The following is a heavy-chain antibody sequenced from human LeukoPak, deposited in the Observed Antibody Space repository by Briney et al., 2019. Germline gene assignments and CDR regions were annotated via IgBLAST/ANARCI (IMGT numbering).Heavy chain of an antibody. D-gene: IGHD6-19*01. CDR1: GGSIRSYY. V-gene: IGHV4-59*01. CDR2: ISYSGST. Sequence: SETLSLTCTVSGGSIRSYYWSWIRQPPGKGLEWIGYISYSGSTNYNPSLKSRVTISVETSKNQFSLKLSSVTAADAAVYYCARGISGWYYFDYWGQGTLVTVSS. J-gene: IGHJ4*02. CDR3: ARGISGWYYFDY.